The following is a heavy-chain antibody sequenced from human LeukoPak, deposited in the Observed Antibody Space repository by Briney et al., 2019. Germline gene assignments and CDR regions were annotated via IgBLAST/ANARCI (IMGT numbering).Heavy chain of an antibody. V-gene: IGHV1-46*01. CDR1: GYTFTSYY. D-gene: IGHD5-18*01. Sequence: ASVKVSCKASGYTFTSYYMHWVRQAPGQGLEWMGIINPSGGSTSYAQKFQGRVTMTRDTSTSTVYMELSSLRSEDTAVYYCAKQVAQRSYGGNWFDPWGQGTLVTVSS. J-gene: IGHJ5*02. CDR3: AKQVAQRSYGGNWFDP. CDR2: INPSGGST.